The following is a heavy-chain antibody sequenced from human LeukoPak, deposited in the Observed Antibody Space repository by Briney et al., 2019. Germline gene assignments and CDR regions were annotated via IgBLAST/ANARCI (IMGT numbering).Heavy chain of an antibody. CDR1: GVSISSYY. J-gene: IGHJ3*02. V-gene: IGHV4-4*07. CDR2: IYTSGST. D-gene: IGHD1-1*01. CDR3: ARDNDEAFDI. Sequence: SETLSVTCTVSGVSISSYYWSWLGQPAGKGLERIGRIYTSGSTNYNPSLKSRVTMSVDTSKNQFSLKLSSVTAAGTAVYYCARDNDEAFDIWGQGTMDSVSS.